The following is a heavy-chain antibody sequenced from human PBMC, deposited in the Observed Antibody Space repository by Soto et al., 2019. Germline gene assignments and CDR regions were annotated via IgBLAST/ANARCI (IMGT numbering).Heavy chain of an antibody. J-gene: IGHJ4*02. CDR1: GGPISSYY. Sequence: SETLSLTCTVSGGPISSYYWSWIRQPPGKGLEWIGYIYYSGGTNYNPSLKSRVTISVATSKNQFSLKLSSVTAADTAVYYCVRGSGWYFYWGQGTLVTVSS. V-gene: IGHV4-59*01. D-gene: IGHD6-19*01. CDR2: IYYSGGT. CDR3: VRGSGWYFY.